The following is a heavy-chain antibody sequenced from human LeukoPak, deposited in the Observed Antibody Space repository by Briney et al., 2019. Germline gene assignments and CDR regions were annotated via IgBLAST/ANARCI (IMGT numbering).Heavy chain of an antibody. CDR2: IKSKNVGGTT. CDR1: GLTFNNAW. J-gene: IGHJ5*02. CDR3: SSHAAFDP. V-gene: IGHV3-15*01. Sequence: GGSLRLSCAASGLTFNNAWMNWVRQAPGKGLEWVGRIKSKNVGGTTDYAAPVKGRFTISRDDSKNTVYLQMNSLKIEDTAVYYCSSHAAFDPWGQGTLVTVSS.